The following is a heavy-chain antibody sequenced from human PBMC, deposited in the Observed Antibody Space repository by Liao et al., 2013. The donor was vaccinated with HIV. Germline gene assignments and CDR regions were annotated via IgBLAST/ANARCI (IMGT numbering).Heavy chain of an antibody. V-gene: IGHV4-61*02. D-gene: IGHD3-22*01. CDR3: ARGVIALRGRFDY. CDR2: IYTSGST. CDR1: GGSISSGSYY. J-gene: IGHJ4*02. Sequence: QVQLQESGPGLVKPSQTLSLTCTVSGGSISSGSYYWSWIRQPAGKGLEWIGRIYTSGSTNYNPSLKSRVTISVDTSKNQFSLKLSSVTAADTAVYYCARGVIALRGRFDYWGQGTLVTVSS.